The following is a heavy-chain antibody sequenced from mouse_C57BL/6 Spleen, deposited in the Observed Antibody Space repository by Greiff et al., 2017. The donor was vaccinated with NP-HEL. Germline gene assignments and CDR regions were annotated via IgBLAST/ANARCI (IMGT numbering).Heavy chain of an antibody. CDR1: GYAFSSSW. V-gene: IGHV1-82*01. D-gene: IGHD3-2*02. Sequence: LQESGPELVKPGASVKISCKASGYAFSSSWMNWVKQRPGKGLEWIGRIYPGDGDTNYNGKFKGKATLTADKSSSTAYMQLSSLTSEDSAVYFCARWGASSGLYWGQGTTLTVSS. J-gene: IGHJ2*01. CDR2: IYPGDGDT. CDR3: ARWGASSGLY.